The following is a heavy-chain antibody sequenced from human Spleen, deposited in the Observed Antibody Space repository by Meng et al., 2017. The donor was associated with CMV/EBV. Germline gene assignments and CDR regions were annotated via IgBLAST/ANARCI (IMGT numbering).Heavy chain of an antibody. Sequence: SYWIHWVRQAPGKGLVWVSRMNSDGSSTKYADSVKGRFTISRDNGKNTLYLQMNSLKAEDTAVYYCTRDVMHCTKGVCGGAYWFDLWGQGTLVTVSS. J-gene: IGHJ5*02. CDR1: SYW. D-gene: IGHD2-8*01. CDR3: TRDVMHCTKGVCGGAYWFDL. CDR2: MNSDGSST. V-gene: IGHV3-74*01.